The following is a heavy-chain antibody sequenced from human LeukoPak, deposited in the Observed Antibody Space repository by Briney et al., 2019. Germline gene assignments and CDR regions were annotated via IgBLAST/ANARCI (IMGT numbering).Heavy chain of an antibody. CDR1: DGSINSYY. CDR3: ARVGGTNYYYYGMDV. J-gene: IGHJ6*02. D-gene: IGHD3-10*01. Sequence: PSETLSLTCSVSDGSINSYYWNWIRQPPGKGLEWIGYIYDSGSTNYNPSLKSRVTISVDTSKNQFSLRLSSVTAADMAVYYCARVGGTNYYYYGMDVWGQGTTVTVSS. V-gene: IGHV4-59*01. CDR2: IYDSGST.